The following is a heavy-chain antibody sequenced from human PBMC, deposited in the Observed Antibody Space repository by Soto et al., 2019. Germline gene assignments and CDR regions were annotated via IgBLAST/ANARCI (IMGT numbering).Heavy chain of an antibody. CDR2: ISAYNGNT. V-gene: IGHV1-18*01. CDR3: ARDPGPAYLVTHYYYGMDV. D-gene: IGHD6-13*01. Sequence: QVQLVQSGAEVKKPGASVKVSCKASGYTFTSYGISWVRQAPGQGLEWMGWISAYNGNTNYAQKLQGRVTMTTDTPTSGAHMELRSLRSDDTDVYYCARDPGPAYLVTHYYYGMDVWGQGTTVTVSS. J-gene: IGHJ6*02. CDR1: GYTFTSYG.